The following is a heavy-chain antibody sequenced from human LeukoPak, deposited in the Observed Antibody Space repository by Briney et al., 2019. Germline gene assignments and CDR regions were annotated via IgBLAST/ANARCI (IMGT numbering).Heavy chain of an antibody. V-gene: IGHV3-7*01. CDR3: ARDRRREYGGKGDFDY. D-gene: IGHD4-23*01. Sequence: GGSLRLSCAASGFTFSTYWMSWVRQVPGKGLEWVANIKQDGSEKYFVDSVKGRFTISRDNSKNTLYLQMNSLRAEDTAVYYCARDRRREYGGKGDFDYWGQGTLVTVSS. CDR1: GFTFSTYW. CDR2: IKQDGSEK. J-gene: IGHJ4*02.